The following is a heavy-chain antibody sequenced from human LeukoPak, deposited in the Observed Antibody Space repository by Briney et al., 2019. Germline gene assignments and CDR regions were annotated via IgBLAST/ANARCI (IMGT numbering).Heavy chain of an antibody. CDR1: GGSISSYY. D-gene: IGHD3-10*01. J-gene: IGHJ4*02. V-gene: IGHV4-59*01. CDR2: IYYSGST. Sequence: PSETLSLTCTVSGGSISSYYWSWIRQPPGKGLEWIGYIYYSGSTNYNPSLKSRVTISVDTSKNQFSLKLSSVTAADTAVYYCARARHVWFGEALYYFDYWGQGTLVTVSS. CDR3: ARARHVWFGEALYYFDY.